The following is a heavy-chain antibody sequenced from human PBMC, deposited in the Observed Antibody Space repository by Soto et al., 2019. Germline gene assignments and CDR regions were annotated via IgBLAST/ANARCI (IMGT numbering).Heavy chain of an antibody. Sequence: PGGSLRLSCAASGFTFSSYSMNWVRQAPGKGLEWVSYISSSSSTIYYADSVKGRFTISRDNAKNSLYLQMNSLRAEDTAVYYCAREDAMIADYWGQGTLVTVSS. CDR1: GFTFSSYS. J-gene: IGHJ4*02. D-gene: IGHD3-22*01. V-gene: IGHV3-48*01. CDR3: AREDAMIADY. CDR2: ISSSSSTI.